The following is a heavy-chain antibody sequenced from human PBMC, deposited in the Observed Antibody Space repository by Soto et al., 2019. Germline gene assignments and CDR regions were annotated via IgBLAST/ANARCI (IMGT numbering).Heavy chain of an antibody. CDR1: GYSFTSYW. CDR2: IYPGDSDT. Sequence: GESLKISCKGSGYSFTSYWIGWVRQMPGKGLEWMGVIYPGDSDTRYSPSFQGQVTISADKSISPAYLQWSSLKASDTAMYYCARQVVTAIPGSDAFDIWGQGTMVTVSS. D-gene: IGHD2-21*02. J-gene: IGHJ3*02. V-gene: IGHV5-51*01. CDR3: ARQVVTAIPGSDAFDI.